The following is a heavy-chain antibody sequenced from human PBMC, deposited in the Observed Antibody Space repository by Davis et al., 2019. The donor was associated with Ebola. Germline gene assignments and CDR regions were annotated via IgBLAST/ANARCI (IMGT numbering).Heavy chain of an antibody. CDR2: TRNKANSYTT. CDR3: ARSGTTRDFDY. D-gene: IGHD1-7*01. V-gene: IGHV3-72*01. J-gene: IGHJ4*02. CDR1: GFTFSDHY. Sequence: GESLKISCAASGFTFSDHYMDWVRQAPGKGLEWVGRTRNKANSYTTEYAASVKRRFTISRDDSKNSLYLQMNSLKTEDTAVYYCARSGTTRDFDYWGQGTLVTVSS.